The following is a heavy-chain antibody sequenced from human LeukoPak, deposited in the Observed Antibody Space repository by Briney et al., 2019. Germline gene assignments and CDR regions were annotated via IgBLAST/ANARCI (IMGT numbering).Heavy chain of an antibody. CDR1: GYSISSGYY. CDR2: IYHSGST. V-gene: IGHV4-38-2*02. J-gene: IGHJ2*01. CDR3: ARLPGRGRADWYFDL. Sequence: PSETLSLTCTVSGYSISSGYYWGWIRQPPGKGLEWIGSIYHSGSTNYNPSLKSRVTISVDTSKNQFSLKLSSVTAADTAVYYCARLPGRGRADWYFDLWGRGTLVTVSS.